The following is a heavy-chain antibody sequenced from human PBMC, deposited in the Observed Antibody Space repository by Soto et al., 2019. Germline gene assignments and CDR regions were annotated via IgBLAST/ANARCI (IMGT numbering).Heavy chain of an antibody. CDR2: IDNSGST. V-gene: IGHV4-4*07. D-gene: IGHD3-3*01. CDR3: ARGGQDFWSGPFDY. J-gene: IGHJ4*02. Sequence: QGQLQESGPGLVKPSETLSLTCTVSGGSISNYFCNWIRQPAGKGLEWIGRIDNSGSTNYNPSLKSRISMSADTSRNQFSLKLNSVTAADTAVYYCARGGQDFWSGPFDYWGQAALVTVSS. CDR1: GGSISNYF.